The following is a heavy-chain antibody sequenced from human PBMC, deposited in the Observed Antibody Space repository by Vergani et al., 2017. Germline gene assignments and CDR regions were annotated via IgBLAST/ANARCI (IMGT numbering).Heavy chain of an antibody. D-gene: IGHD2-2*01. CDR2: ISSSSSYT. CDR3: ASGYCSSTSCYGDDMVGY. J-gene: IGHJ4*02. Sequence: VQLLESGGGLVKPGGSLRLSCAASGFTFSDYYMSWIRQAPGKGLEWVSYISSSSSYTNYADSVKGRFTISRDNAKNSLYLQMNSLRAEDTAVYYCASGYCSSTSCYGDDMVGYWGQGTLVTVSS. V-gene: IGHV3-11*03. CDR1: GFTFSDYY.